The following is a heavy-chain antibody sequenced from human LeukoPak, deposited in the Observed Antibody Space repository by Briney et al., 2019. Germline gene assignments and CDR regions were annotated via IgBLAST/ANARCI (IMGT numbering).Heavy chain of an antibody. CDR3: ARRWGMVAATESWFDP. Sequence: SETLSLTCTVSGYSISSGYYWGWIRQPPGKGLEWIGSIYHSGGTYYNPSLKSRVTISVDTSKNQFSLKLSSVTAADTAVYYCARRWGMVAATESWFDPWGQGTLVTVSS. D-gene: IGHD2-15*01. CDR1: GYSISSGYY. V-gene: IGHV4-38-2*02. CDR2: IYHSGGT. J-gene: IGHJ5*02.